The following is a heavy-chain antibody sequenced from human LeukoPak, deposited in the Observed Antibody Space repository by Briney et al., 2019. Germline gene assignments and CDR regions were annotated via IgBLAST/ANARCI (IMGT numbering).Heavy chain of an antibody. CDR3: ARDVSITMIVVDLGWFDP. CDR1: GGSISSSNYY. J-gene: IGHJ5*02. CDR2: IYYSGST. D-gene: IGHD3-22*01. Sequence: PSETLSLTCTVSGGSISSSNYYWGWIRQPPGKGLEWIGSIYYSGSTYYNPSLKSRVTISVDTSKNQFSLKLSSVTAADTAVYYCARDVSITMIVVDLGWFDPGAREPWSPSPQ. V-gene: IGHV4-39*02.